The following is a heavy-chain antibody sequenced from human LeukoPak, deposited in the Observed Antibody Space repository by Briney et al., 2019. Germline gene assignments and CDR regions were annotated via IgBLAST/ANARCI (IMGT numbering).Heavy chain of an antibody. D-gene: IGHD3-22*01. CDR1: GGSISSGSYY. Sequence: SETLSLNCTVSGGSISSGSYYWSWIRQPAGKGLEWIGRIYTSGSTNYNPSLKSRVTISVDTSKNQFSLKLSSVTAADTAVYYCARGSYDSSGYPFDYWGQGTLVTVSS. J-gene: IGHJ4*02. V-gene: IGHV4-61*02. CDR2: IYTSGST. CDR3: ARGSYDSSGYPFDY.